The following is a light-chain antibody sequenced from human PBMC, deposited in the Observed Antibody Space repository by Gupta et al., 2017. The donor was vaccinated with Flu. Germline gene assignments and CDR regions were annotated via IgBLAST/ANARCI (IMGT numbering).Light chain of an antibody. CDR3: SSWDDSRSVSL. V-gene: IGLV1-47*01. J-gene: IGLJ3*02. Sequence: QSVLTQPPSASGTPGQTVTFSCSGSSSNIGSNFVFWYQQFPGTAPKLLIYRDNKRPSGVPDRFSGSKSGTSASLAISGVRAEDEADYFCSSWDDSRSVSLFGGGTRLTVL. CDR1: SSNIGSNF. CDR2: RDN.